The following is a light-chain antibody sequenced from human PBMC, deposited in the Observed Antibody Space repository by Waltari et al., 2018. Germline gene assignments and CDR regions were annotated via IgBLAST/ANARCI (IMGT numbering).Light chain of an antibody. CDR2: WAS. CDR3: QQYYGSPFT. Sequence: DIVMTQSPDSLAVSLGERATINCKSSRSVFYSPNNKNYLSWYQQKPGQPPKLLIYWASTRESGVPDRFSGSGSGTDSTLTIDSLQAEDVALYYCQQYYGSPFTFGGGTKVEIK. J-gene: IGKJ4*01. CDR1: RSVFYSPNNKNY. V-gene: IGKV4-1*01.